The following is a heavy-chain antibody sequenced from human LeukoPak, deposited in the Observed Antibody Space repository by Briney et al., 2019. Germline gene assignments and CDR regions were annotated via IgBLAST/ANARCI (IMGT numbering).Heavy chain of an antibody. CDR1: GFTVSSNY. J-gene: IGHJ4*02. D-gene: IGHD5-24*01. Sequence: GGSLRLSCAASGFTVSSNYMSWVRQVPGKGLEWVSVIYSGGNTYYADSVKDRFTISRDNSMNTLYLQMNSLRAEDTAVYYCAKGRGDGYSYPLLSDYWGQGTLVTVSS. CDR3: AKGRGDGYSYPLLSDY. V-gene: IGHV3-53*01. CDR2: IYSGGNT.